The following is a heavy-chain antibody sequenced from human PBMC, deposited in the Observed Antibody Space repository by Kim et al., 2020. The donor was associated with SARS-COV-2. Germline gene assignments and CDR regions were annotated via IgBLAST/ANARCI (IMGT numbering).Heavy chain of an antibody. J-gene: IGHJ4*02. CDR3: ARDRGSSGYDVSGGY. CDR2: MNANNGDT. D-gene: IGHD5-12*01. CDR1: GYTFTSYG. Sequence: ASVTVSCKASGYTFTSYGISWVRQAPGQGLEWMGWMNANNGDTKYAQKFQGRVTMTTDTSTTTAYMELRSLRSDDTAVYYCARDRGSSGYDVSGGYWGQGTLGPVSS. V-gene: IGHV1-18*01.